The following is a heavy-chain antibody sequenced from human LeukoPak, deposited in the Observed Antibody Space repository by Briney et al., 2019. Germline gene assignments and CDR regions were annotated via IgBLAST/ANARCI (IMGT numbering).Heavy chain of an antibody. CDR3: ARVRNSGFRYVDS. D-gene: IGHD5-12*01. J-gene: IGHJ4*02. Sequence: ASVKVSCKASGYTFTNYAISWVRQAPGQGLEWVGWISAYNGNTNYAQKLQGRVTMTTDTSTSTAYMDLRSLRSDDTAVYYCARVRNSGFRYVDSWGQGTLVAVSS. CDR1: GYTFTNYA. V-gene: IGHV1-18*01. CDR2: ISAYNGNT.